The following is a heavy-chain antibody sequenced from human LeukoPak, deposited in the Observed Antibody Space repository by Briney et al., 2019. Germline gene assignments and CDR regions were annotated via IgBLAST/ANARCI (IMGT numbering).Heavy chain of an antibody. CDR2: IIPILGIA. Sequence: ASVKVSCKASGGTFSSYAISWVRQAPGQGLEWMGRIIPILGIANYAQKFQGRVTITADKSTSTAYMELRSLRSDDTAVYYCARDPLREWLLYRYAGDYGMDVWGQGTTVTVSS. CDR3: ARDPLREWLLYRYAGDYGMDV. CDR1: GGTFSSYA. D-gene: IGHD3-3*01. J-gene: IGHJ6*02. V-gene: IGHV1-69*04.